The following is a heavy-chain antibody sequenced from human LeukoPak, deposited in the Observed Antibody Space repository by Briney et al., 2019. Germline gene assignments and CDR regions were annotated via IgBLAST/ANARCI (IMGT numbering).Heavy chain of an antibody. V-gene: IGHV1-69*13. CDR3: ARVPPCSGGSCYANWFDP. Sequence: SVKVSCKASGGTFSSYAISWVRQAPGQGLEWMGGVIPIFGTANYAQKFQGRVTITADESTSTAYMELSSLRSEDTAVYYCARVPPCSGGSCYANWFDPWGQGTLVTVSS. J-gene: IGHJ5*02. D-gene: IGHD2-15*01. CDR1: GGTFSSYA. CDR2: VIPIFGTA.